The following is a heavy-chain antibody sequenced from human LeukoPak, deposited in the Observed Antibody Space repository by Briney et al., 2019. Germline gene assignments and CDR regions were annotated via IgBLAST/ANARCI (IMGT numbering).Heavy chain of an antibody. CDR2: LYYSGST. J-gene: IGHJ4*02. D-gene: IGHD4-23*01. Sequence: PSETLSLTCSVSGGSFSTYYWSWLRQPPGKGLEWIGYLYYSGSTYYNPSLKSRVTISADTSKNQFSLSLSSVTAADTAVYYCARSPVASNFDYWGQGTLVTVSS. V-gene: IGHV4-59*01. CDR3: ARSPVASNFDY. CDR1: GGSFSTYY.